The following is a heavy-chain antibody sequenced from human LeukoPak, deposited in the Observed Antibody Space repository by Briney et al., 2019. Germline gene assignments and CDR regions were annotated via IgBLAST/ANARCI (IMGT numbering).Heavy chain of an antibody. CDR2: INTDGNRT. CDR1: GFTFSSYW. D-gene: IGHD1-26*01. V-gene: IGHV3-74*01. Sequence: GGSLRLSCAASGFTFSSYWMHWVRQAPGKGLVWVSRINTDGNRTSYADPVKGRFTISRDNAKNTLFLQMNSLRAEDTAVYYCARVRSGSYNWFDPWGQGTLVTVSS. J-gene: IGHJ5*02. CDR3: ARVRSGSYNWFDP.